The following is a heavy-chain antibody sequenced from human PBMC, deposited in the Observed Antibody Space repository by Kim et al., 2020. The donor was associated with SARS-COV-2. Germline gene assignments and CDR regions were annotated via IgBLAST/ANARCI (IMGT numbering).Heavy chain of an antibody. J-gene: IGHJ4*02. CDR3: ASLYYDSSGYPYFDY. V-gene: IGHV4-39*01. CDR2: IYYSGST. CDR1: GGSISSSSYY. Sequence: SETLSLTCTVSGGSISSSSYYWGWIRQPPGKGLEWIGSIYYSGSTYYNPSLKSRVTISVDTSKNQFSLKLSSVTAADTAVYYCASLYYDSSGYPYFDYWGQGTLVTVSS. D-gene: IGHD3-22*01.